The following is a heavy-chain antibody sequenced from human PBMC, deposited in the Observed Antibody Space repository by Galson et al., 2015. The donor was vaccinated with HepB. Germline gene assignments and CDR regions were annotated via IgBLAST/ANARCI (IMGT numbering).Heavy chain of an antibody. CDR2: IWYDGSKE. CDR3: ATDERSAVVGAQGRSAFDI. J-gene: IGHJ3*02. V-gene: IGHV3-33*01. D-gene: IGHD1-26*01. Sequence: SLRLSCAASEFTFSNFGMHWVRQAPGKGLEWVAVIWYDGSKEYYADSVKGRFTISRDNSKNTLYLQMNSLRSEDTAVYYCATDERSAVVGAQGRSAFDIWGQGTMVTVSS. CDR1: EFTFSNFG.